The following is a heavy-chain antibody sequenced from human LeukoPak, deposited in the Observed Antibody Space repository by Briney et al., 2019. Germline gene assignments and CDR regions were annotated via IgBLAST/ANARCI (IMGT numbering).Heavy chain of an antibody. D-gene: IGHD3-9*01. Sequence: GASVTVSCKASGYTFTDYFMHWVRQAPGKGLEWMGWINPSSGATEYAQKFQGRVTMTRDTSISTAYMELSRLTSDDTAVCYCARLTGDNYFDSWGQGTLVTVSS. J-gene: IGHJ4*02. CDR3: ARLTGDNYFDS. CDR1: GYTFTDYF. CDR2: INPSSGAT. V-gene: IGHV1-2*02.